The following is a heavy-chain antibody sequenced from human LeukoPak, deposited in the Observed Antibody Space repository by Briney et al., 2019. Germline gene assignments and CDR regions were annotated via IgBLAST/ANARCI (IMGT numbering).Heavy chain of an antibody. V-gene: IGHV1-69*04. Sequence: GASVKVSCKASGGTFSSYAISWVRQAPGQGLEWMGRIIPILGIANYAQKFQGRVTITADKSTSTAYMGLSSLRSEDTAVYYCARDLSIVGAESVGYWGQGTLVTVSS. CDR1: GGTFSSYA. CDR3: ARDLSIVGAESVGY. CDR2: IIPILGIA. D-gene: IGHD1-26*01. J-gene: IGHJ4*02.